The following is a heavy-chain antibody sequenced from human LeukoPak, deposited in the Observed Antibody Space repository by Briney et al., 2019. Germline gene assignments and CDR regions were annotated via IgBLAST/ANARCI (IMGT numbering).Heavy chain of an antibody. V-gene: IGHV4-30-4*01. Sequence: SQTLALTCNVSGASISSAGYYWSWIRQPPGKGLEWIGYIYHTGITYYNPSLKSRVTISVDTSKNQFSLKLSSVPAADTAVYYCAGLYNSYFDYWGQGALATVSS. CDR1: GASISSAGYY. CDR2: IYHTGIT. D-gene: IGHD5-24*01. CDR3: AGLYNSYFDY. J-gene: IGHJ4*02.